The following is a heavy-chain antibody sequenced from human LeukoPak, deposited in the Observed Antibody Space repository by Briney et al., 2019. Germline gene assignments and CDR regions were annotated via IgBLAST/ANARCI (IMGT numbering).Heavy chain of an antibody. Sequence: ASVKVSCKASGYTFTGYYMHWVRQAPGQGLEWMGWINPNSGGTNYAQKFQGRVTMTRDTSISTAYMELGRLRSDDTAVYYCARIGEWLATTDAFDIWGQGTMVTVSS. CDR1: GYTFTGYY. V-gene: IGHV1-2*02. CDR2: INPNSGGT. CDR3: ARIGEWLATTDAFDI. J-gene: IGHJ3*02. D-gene: IGHD3-3*01.